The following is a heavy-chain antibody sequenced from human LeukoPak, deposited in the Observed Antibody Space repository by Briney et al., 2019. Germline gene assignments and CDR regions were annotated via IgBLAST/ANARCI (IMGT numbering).Heavy chain of an antibody. CDR2: ISGSGGDT. CDR3: AKDSRGYQDYFDY. Sequence: PGGSLRLSCVASGFTFSSYGMSWVRQAPGKGLEWVSGISGSGGDTYYADSVKGRFTISRDNSKNTLYLQMNSLRAEDMAVYYCAKDSRGYQDYFDYWGQGTLVTVSS. J-gene: IGHJ4*02. D-gene: IGHD3-22*01. V-gene: IGHV3-23*01. CDR1: GFTFSSYG.